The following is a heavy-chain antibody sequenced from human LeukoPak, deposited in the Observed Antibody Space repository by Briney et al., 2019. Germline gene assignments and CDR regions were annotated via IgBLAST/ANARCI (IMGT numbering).Heavy chain of an antibody. CDR3: ARQMASSGWYATFDY. D-gene: IGHD6-19*01. J-gene: IGHJ4*02. CDR2: IYYTGST. V-gene: IGHV4-59*08. Sequence: SETLSLTCTVSGGSISSYYWSWIRQPPRKGLEWIGYIYYTGSTNYNPSLKSRVTISVDTSKNQFSLKLSSVTAADTAVYYCARQMASSGWYATFDYWGQGTLVTVSS. CDR1: GGSISSYY.